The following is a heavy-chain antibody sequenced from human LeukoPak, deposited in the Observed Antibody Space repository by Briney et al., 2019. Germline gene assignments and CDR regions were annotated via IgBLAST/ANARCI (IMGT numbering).Heavy chain of an antibody. D-gene: IGHD3-3*01. CDR1: GGSFSGYY. CDR3: ARIWSGYYKF. V-gene: IGHV4-34*01. J-gene: IGHJ4*02. CDR2: INHSGST. Sequence: SETLSLTCAVYGGSFSGYYWSWIRQPPGKGLEWIGEINHSGSTNYNPSLKSRVTISVDTSKNQFSLKLSSVTAADTAVYYCARIWSGYYKFWGQGTLVTVSS.